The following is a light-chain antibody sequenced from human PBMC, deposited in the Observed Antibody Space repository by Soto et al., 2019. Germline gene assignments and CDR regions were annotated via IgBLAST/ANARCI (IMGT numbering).Light chain of an antibody. J-gene: IGKJ4*01. CDR1: QSVSSSY. V-gene: IGKV3-20*01. CDR3: QQFGSSPLT. Sequence: EIVLTQSPGTLSLSPGERATLSCRASQSVSSSYLAWYQQKPGQAARLLIYGASSRATGIPDRFSGSGSGTDFTLTITRLEPEDFAVYYGQQFGSSPLTFGGGTKVAIK. CDR2: GAS.